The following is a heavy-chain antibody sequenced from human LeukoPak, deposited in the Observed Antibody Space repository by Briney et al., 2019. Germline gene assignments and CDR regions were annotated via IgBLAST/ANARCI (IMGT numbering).Heavy chain of an antibody. J-gene: IGHJ4*02. V-gene: IGHV4-59*01. CDR3: ARFKWYFDY. Sequence: PSETLSLTCTVSGGSISSYYWSWVRQPPGKGLEWIGYIYYSGSTNYNPSLKSRVTISVDTSKNQFSLKLSSVTAADTAVYYCARFKWYFDYWGQGTLVTVSS. CDR1: GGSISSYY. CDR2: IYYSGST. D-gene: IGHD2-15*01.